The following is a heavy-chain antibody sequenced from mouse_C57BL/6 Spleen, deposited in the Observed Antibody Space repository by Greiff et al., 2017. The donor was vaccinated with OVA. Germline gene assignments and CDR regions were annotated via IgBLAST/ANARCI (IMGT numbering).Heavy chain of an antibody. D-gene: IGHD1-1*01. CDR2: IWSDGST. CDR1: GFSLTSYG. V-gene: IGHV2-6-1*01. CDR3: ARHEGGSSSWFAY. Sequence: VQLKESGPGLVAPSQSLSITCTVSGFSLTSYGVHWVRQPPGKGLEWLVVIWSDGSTTYNSALKSRLSISKDNSKSQVFLKMNRLQTDDTAMYYCARHEGGSSSWFAYWGQGTLVTVSA. J-gene: IGHJ3*01.